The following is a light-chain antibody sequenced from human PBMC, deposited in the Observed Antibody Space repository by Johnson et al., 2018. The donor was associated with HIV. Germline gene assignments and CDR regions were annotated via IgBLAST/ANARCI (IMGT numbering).Light chain of an antibody. V-gene: IGLV1-51*02. CDR2: ENN. Sequence: QSVLTQPPSVSAAPGQKVTISRSGSSCDIGNNYVSWYQQLPGTAPKLLIYENNKRPSGIPDRFSGSKSGTSATLGITGLQTGDEADYYCGTWDSSLSAGYVFGTGTKVTVL. J-gene: IGLJ1*01. CDR1: SCDIGNNY. CDR3: GTWDSSLSAGYV.